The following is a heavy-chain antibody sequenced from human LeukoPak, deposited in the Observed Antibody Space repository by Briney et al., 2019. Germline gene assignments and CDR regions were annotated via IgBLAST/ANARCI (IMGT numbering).Heavy chain of an antibody. Sequence: GASVKVSCKASGYTFTGYYMHWVRQAPGQGLEGMGWINPNSGGTNYAQKFQGRVTMTRDTSISTAYMELSRLRSDDTAVYYCARDVGYCSGGSCYQSTNYYYYYYMDVWGKGTTVTVSS. CDR2: INPNSGGT. CDR1: GYTFTGYY. CDR3: ARDVGYCSGGSCYQSTNYYYYYYMDV. J-gene: IGHJ6*03. V-gene: IGHV1-2*02. D-gene: IGHD2-15*01.